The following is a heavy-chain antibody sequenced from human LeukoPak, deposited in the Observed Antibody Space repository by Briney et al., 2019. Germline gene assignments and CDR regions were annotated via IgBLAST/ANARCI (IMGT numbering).Heavy chain of an antibody. CDR3: ARESHGSGRDFDY. D-gene: IGHD3-10*01. CDR1: GFTFSSYS. Sequence: GGSLRLSCAASGFTFSSYSMNWVRQAPGKGLEWVSYISSSSSTIYYADSVKGRFTISRDNPKNSLYLQMNSLRAEDTAVYYCARESHGSGRDFDYWGQGTLVTVSS. V-gene: IGHV3-48*01. CDR2: ISSSSSTI. J-gene: IGHJ4*02.